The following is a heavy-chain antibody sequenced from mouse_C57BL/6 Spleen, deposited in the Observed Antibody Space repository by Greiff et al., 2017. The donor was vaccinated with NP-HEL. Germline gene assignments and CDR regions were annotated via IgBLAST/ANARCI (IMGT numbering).Heavy chain of an antibody. J-gene: IGHJ4*01. D-gene: IGHD2-4*01. CDR3: ARTLDYDYAMDY. CDR1: GFNIKDYY. Sequence: EVQLQQSGAELVKPGASVKLSCTASGFNIKDYYMHWVKQRTEQGLEWIGRIDPEDGETKYAPTFQGKATITADTSSNTAYLQLSSLTSEDTAVYYCARTLDYDYAMDYWGQGTSVTVSS. CDR2: IDPEDGET. V-gene: IGHV14-2*01.